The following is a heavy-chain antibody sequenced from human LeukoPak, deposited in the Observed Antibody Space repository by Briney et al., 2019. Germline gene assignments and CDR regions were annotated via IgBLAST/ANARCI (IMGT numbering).Heavy chain of an antibody. D-gene: IGHD3-10*01. CDR2: ISTYNGNT. V-gene: IGHV1-18*01. J-gene: IGHJ3*02. CDR3: ARVPPPPSGESLTFYI. Sequence: GSVKDSCKASGYTFTSYRISWVRQAPGQGLEWMGWISTYNGNTIYAQKVQDRGPMTRDTSTITAYMELGSRRSDVTAVYYCARVPPPPSGESLTFYIWGKGKMVTVSS. CDR1: GYTFTSYR.